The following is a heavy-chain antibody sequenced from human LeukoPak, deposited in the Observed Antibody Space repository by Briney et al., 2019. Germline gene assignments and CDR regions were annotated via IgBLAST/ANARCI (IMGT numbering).Heavy chain of an antibody. Sequence: VASVTVSCKSSGYTFTVYYMHWVRQAPGQGLEWMGWINPNSGGTNYAQKFQGRVTMTRDTSISTAHMELSRLRSDDTAVYYCARELVGATSLDYWGQGTLVTVSS. CDR2: INPNSGGT. CDR1: GYTFTVYY. CDR3: ARELVGATSLDY. J-gene: IGHJ4*02. D-gene: IGHD1-26*01. V-gene: IGHV1-2*02.